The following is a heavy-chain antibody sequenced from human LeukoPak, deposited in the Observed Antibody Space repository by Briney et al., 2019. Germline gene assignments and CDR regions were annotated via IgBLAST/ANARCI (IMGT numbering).Heavy chain of an antibody. Sequence: PGGSLRLSCAASGFTFSTYGMHWVRQAPGKGLEWVAFIRSDGSTKYFADSVKGRFTISRDNSKNTLYLQMNSLRAEDTAVYYCAKAGYCSSTSCPYYFDYWGQGTLVTVSS. CDR2: IRSDGSTK. CDR3: AKAGYCSSTSCPYYFDY. V-gene: IGHV3-30*02. CDR1: GFTFSTYG. D-gene: IGHD2-2*01. J-gene: IGHJ4*02.